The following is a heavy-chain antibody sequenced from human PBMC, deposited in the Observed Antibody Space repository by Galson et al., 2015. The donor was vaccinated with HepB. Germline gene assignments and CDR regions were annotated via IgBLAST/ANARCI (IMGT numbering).Heavy chain of an antibody. J-gene: IGHJ4*02. V-gene: IGHV1-69-2*01. CDR2: VDPEDGET. D-gene: IGHD4-17*01. CDR1: GYTFTDYY. Sequence: VKVSCKVSGYTFTDYYMHWVQQAPGKGLEWMGLVDPEDGETIYAEKFQGRVTITADTSTDTAYMELSSLRSEDTAVYYCATLTVTRGDYFDYWGQGTLVTVSS. CDR3: ATLTVTRGDYFDY.